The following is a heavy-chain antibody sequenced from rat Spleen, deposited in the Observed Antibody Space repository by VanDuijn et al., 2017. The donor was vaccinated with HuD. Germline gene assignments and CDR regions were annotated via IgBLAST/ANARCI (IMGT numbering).Heavy chain of an antibody. D-gene: IGHD1-12*02. V-gene: IGHV2-15*01. CDR2: IWTGGST. J-gene: IGHJ3*01. CDR3: TRDHSYWGSYYPGGFAY. Sequence: QVQLMESGPGLVQPSETLSLTCTVSGFSLTSYHVSWVRQPPGKGLEWMGVIWTGGSTTYNSLLKSRLSISRDTSKSQVFLKMNSLQSEDTAIYFCTRDHSYWGSYYPGGFAYWGQGTLVTVSS. CDR1: GFSLTSYH.